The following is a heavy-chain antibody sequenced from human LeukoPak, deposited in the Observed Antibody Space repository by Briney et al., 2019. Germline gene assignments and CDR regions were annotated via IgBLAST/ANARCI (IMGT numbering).Heavy chain of an antibody. CDR2: IIPIFGTA. Sequence: SVKVSCKASGGTFSSYAISWVRQAPGQGLEWMGGIIPIFGTANYAQRFQGRVAITADKSTSTAYMELSSLRSEDTAVYYCARDWEITMVRGAFDIWGQGTMVTVSS. CDR3: ARDWEITMVRGAFDI. V-gene: IGHV1-69*06. D-gene: IGHD3-10*01. J-gene: IGHJ3*02. CDR1: GGTFSSYA.